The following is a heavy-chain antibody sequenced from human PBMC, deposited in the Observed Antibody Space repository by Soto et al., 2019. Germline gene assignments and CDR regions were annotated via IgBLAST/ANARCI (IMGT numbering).Heavy chain of an antibody. CDR2: IYHSGTT. Sequence: PSETLSLTCAVSGDSMRSNNWWSWVRQPPGKGLEWIGEIYHSGTTNCNPSLKSRVTISVDKSKNQFSLRLNSVTAADTAFYYCARGGYDSSGYYFRLDYWGQGTLVTVSS. CDR1: GDSMRSNNW. CDR3: ARGGYDSSGYYFRLDY. J-gene: IGHJ4*02. V-gene: IGHV4-4*02. D-gene: IGHD3-22*01.